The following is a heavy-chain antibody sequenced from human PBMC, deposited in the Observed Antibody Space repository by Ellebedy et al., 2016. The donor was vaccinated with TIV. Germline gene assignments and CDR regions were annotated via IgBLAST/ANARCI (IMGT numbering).Heavy chain of an antibody. D-gene: IGHD6-19*01. V-gene: IGHV3-30-3*01. CDR1: GFTFTGYW. J-gene: IGHJ4*02. Sequence: GESLKISXAASGFTFTGYWLSWVRQAPGKGLEWVAVISFDGTNEYYADSVRGRFTISRDNSKNAQYLQMDSLRTEDSAVYYCARGSGWYPDYWGQGTLVTVSS. CDR3: ARGSGWYPDY. CDR2: ISFDGTNE.